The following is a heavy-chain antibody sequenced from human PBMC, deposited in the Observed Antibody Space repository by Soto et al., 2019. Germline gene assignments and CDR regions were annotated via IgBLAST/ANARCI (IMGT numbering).Heavy chain of an antibody. CDR3: ARQCRGVTCHWFVP. Sequence: QLRLQESGPGLVKPSETLSLTCTVSSGSISSTIYSWDWIRQPPGKGLEWIGSIFYSGSTYYNPPLKSRVTISVDTSKNQFSLTLTSVTAADTAVYYCARQCRGVTCHWFVPWGQGTLVTVSS. V-gene: IGHV4-39*01. CDR2: IFYSGST. J-gene: IGHJ5*02. CDR1: SGSISSTIYS. D-gene: IGHD2-15*01.